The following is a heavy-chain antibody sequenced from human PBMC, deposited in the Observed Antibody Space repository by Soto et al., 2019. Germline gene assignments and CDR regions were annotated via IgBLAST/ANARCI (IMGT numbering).Heavy chain of an antibody. V-gene: IGHV1-18*04. Sequence: ASVKVSCKAFGFIFNNYAISWVRQAPGQGLEWMGWISANSGNTNYAQKLQGRVTMTTDTSTSTAYMELRSLRSDDTAVYYCATAGNYDSSGRDFWGQGTLVTVS. CDR2: ISANSGNT. CDR3: ATAGNYDSSGRDF. CDR1: GFIFNNYA. J-gene: IGHJ4*02. D-gene: IGHD3-22*01.